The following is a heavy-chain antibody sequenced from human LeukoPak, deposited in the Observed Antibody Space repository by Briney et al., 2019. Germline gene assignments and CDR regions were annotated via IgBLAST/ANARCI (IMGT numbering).Heavy chain of an antibody. D-gene: IGHD3-10*01. CDR3: ASVDYYGSGSYYNDVDY. V-gene: IGHV3-21*01. CDR2: ISSSSSYI. CDR1: GFTFSSYS. J-gene: IGHJ4*02. Sequence: PGGSLRLSCAASGFTFSSYSMNWVRQAPGKGLEWVSSISSSSSYIYYADSVKGRFTISRDNAKNSLYLQMNSLRAEDTALYYCASVDYYGSGSYYNDVDYWGQGTLVTVSS.